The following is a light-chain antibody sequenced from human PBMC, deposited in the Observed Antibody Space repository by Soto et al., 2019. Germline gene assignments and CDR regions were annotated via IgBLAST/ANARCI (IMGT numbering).Light chain of an antibody. V-gene: IGKV3-20*01. Sequence: EIVLTQSPGTLSLSPGERATIYCRASQSVTSSYLAWYQQKPGQAPRLLIYGASSRATGIPDRLSGSGSGTDFTLTISRLEPEDFAVYYCQHYGSSPGTFGQGTK. CDR2: GAS. CDR1: QSVTSSY. CDR3: QHYGSSPGT. J-gene: IGKJ1*01.